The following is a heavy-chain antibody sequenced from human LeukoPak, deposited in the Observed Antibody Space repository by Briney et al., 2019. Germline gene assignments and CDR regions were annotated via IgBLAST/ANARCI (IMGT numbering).Heavy chain of an antibody. CDR3: ARADIVVVVAAPNFLDY. Sequence: GSLRLSCAASGFTFSSYSMNWVRQAPGKGLEWVSSISSSSSYIYYADSVKGRFTISRDNAKNSLYLQMNSLRAEDTAVYYCARADIVVVVAAPNFLDYWGQGTLVTVSS. J-gene: IGHJ4*02. CDR1: GFTFSSYS. V-gene: IGHV3-21*01. CDR2: ISSSSSYI. D-gene: IGHD2-15*01.